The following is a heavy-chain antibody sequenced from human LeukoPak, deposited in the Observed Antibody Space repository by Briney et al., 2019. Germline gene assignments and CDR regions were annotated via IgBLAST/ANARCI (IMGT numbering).Heavy chain of an antibody. J-gene: IGHJ4*02. CDR2: ISSGSITK. V-gene: IGHV3-48*01. CDR3: AGDQSGYCSSSSCPYYFAY. D-gene: IGHD2-2*01. CDR1: GFTFSSYS. Sequence: GGSLRLSCEASGFTFSSYSMNWVRQAPGKGLEWISYISSGSITKYYADSVKGRFTISRDNAKRSLYLHMNSLRAEDTAVYYSAGDQSGYCSSSSCPYYFAYWGQGALVTVSS.